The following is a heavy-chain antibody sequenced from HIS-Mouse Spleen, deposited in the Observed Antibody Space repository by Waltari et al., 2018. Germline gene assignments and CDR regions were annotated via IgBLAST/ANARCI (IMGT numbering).Heavy chain of an antibody. J-gene: IGHJ4*02. CDR3: ARGYSSFDY. D-gene: IGHD6-13*01. Sequence: QVQLQQWGAGLLKPSETLSLTCAVYGGSFSGYYWSWIRQPPGKGLEWMGEINPNGSTNDNPSLKSRVTISVDTSKNQFSLKLSSVTAADTAVYYCARGYSSFDYWGQGTLVTVSS. CDR1: GGSFSGYY. CDR2: INPNGST. V-gene: IGHV4-34*01.